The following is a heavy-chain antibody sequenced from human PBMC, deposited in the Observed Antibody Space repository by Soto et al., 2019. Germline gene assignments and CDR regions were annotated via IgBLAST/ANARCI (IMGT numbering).Heavy chain of an antibody. Sequence: SETLSLTCSVSGASMNNYYGSWVRQPPGRGLEWIGYMYSSGSSNYNSSPKSRVTISVDTSKNQFSLKLSSVTAADTAVYYCVRSGHTFGGVMWGLGTLVTVSS. CDR1: GASMNNYY. D-gene: IGHD3-16*01. CDR2: MYSSGSS. V-gene: IGHV4-59*01. J-gene: IGHJ4*02. CDR3: VRSGHTFGGVM.